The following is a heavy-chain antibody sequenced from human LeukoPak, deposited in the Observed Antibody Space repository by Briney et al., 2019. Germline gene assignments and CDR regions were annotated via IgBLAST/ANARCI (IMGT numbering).Heavy chain of an antibody. V-gene: IGHV1-69*06. J-gene: IGHJ6*03. CDR1: GGTFSSYA. D-gene: IGHD6-13*01. CDR3: ARDSSLLDYYMDV. CDR2: IIPIFGTA. Sequence: SVKVSCKASGGTFSSYAISWVRQATGQGLEWMGGIIPIFGTANYAQKFQGRVTITADKSTSTAYMELSSLRSEDTAVYYCARDSSLLDYYMDVWGKGTTVTVSS.